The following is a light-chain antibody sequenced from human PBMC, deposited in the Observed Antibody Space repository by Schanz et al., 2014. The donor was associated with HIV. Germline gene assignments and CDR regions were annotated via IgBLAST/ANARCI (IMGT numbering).Light chain of an antibody. Sequence: QSALTQPASVSGSPGQSITISCTGTNNDVGFYDSVAWYQQHPGQAPKVVIYDVRSRPSGVSDRFSGSKSGASATLDITGLQTGDEADYYCGTWDSNLIVGVFRGGTKLTVL. CDR3: GTWDSNLIVGV. CDR2: DVR. V-gene: IGLV2-14*03. CDR1: NNDVGFYDS. J-gene: IGLJ3*02.